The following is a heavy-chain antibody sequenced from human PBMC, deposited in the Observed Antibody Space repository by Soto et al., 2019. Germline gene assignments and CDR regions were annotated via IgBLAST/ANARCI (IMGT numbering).Heavy chain of an antibody. Sequence: GGSLRLSCEASGVTFSTYGMHWIRQAPGKGLEWLAIIWNDGSNEYYADSVKGRFTISRDNSKNTLYLQLNNVRAEDTAVYFCARDQTDSGGYSEYWGQGTLVTVSS. V-gene: IGHV3-33*01. CDR1: GVTFSTYG. CDR2: IWNDGSNE. D-gene: IGHD3-22*01. CDR3: ARDQTDSGGYSEY. J-gene: IGHJ4*02.